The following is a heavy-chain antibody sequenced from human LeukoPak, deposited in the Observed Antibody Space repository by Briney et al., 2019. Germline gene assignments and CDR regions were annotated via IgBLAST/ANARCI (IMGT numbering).Heavy chain of an antibody. CDR2: ISWNSGSI. Sequence: GGSLRLSCAASGFTFDDYAMHWVRQGPGEGLVWVSGISWNSGSIGYADSVKGRVTISRDNAKNSLYLQMNSLRAEDTALYYCAKDIGYYYGMDVWGQGTTVTVSS. V-gene: IGHV3-9*01. CDR1: GFTFDDYA. J-gene: IGHJ6*02. CDR3: AKDIGYYYGMDV.